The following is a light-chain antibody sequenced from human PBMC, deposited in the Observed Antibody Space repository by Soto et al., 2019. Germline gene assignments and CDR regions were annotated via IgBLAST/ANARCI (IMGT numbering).Light chain of an antibody. Sequence: DIQMTQSPSSLSASVGDRVRITYQARQNINNYLNWYQQKPGRAPKLLIYDASNLEAGVPSRFRGSGSGTDFTFTISRLQPEDIATYYCQQYENLPTLGQGTRLEIK. V-gene: IGKV1-33*01. CDR1: QNINNY. J-gene: IGKJ5*01. CDR2: DAS. CDR3: QQYENLPT.